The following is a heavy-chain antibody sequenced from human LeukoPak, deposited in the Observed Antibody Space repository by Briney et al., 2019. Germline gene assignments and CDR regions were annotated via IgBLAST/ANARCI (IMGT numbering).Heavy chain of an antibody. V-gene: IGHV3-30*18. CDR1: GFAFRNSC. Sequence: PGGSLRLSCAASGFAFRNSCMHWVRQAPGKGLEWVAVISFVETETYFADFVRGRFTISRDNSSKKLHLQMNSLNPDDPGMYFCAKDVGRHDWNAPFDAFDVWGQGTMVAV. CDR3: AKDVGRHDWNAPFDAFDV. D-gene: IGHD1-1*01. CDR2: ISFVETET. J-gene: IGHJ3*01.